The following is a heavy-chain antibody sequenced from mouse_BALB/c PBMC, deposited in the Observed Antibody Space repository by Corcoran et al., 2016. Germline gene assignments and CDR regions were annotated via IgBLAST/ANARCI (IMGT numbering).Heavy chain of an antibody. J-gene: IGHJ4*01. Sequence: QIQLVQSGPELKKPGETVKISCKASGYTFTNYGMNWVKQAQGKGLKWMGWINTYTGEPTYADDFKGRFAFSLETSASTAYLQINNLKNEDTATYFCARSDYDDAMDYWGQGTSVTVSS. D-gene: IGHD2-4*01. CDR2: INTYTGEP. CDR1: GYTFTNYG. V-gene: IGHV9-3-1*01. CDR3: ARSDYDDAMDY.